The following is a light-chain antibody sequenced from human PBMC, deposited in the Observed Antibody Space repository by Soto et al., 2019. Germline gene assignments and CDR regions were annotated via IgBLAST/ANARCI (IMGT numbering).Light chain of an antibody. Sequence: EIVLTQSPDTLSLSPGERATLFCRASQSISRSYLAWYQQKPGQAPRLLIYDASNRATGIPARFSGSGSGTDFTLTISSLEPEDFAVYYCQQRSNWPITFGQGTRLEIK. CDR3: QQRSNWPIT. V-gene: IGKV3D-20*02. CDR1: QSISRSY. CDR2: DAS. J-gene: IGKJ5*01.